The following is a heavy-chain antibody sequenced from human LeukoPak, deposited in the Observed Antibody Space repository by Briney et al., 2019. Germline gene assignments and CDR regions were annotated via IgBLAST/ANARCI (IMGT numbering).Heavy chain of an antibody. Sequence: PGGSLRLSCAASGFTFSSYAMSWVRQAPGKGLEWVSAISGSGGSTYYADSVKARFTITRDNSKNTLYLQVNSLRTEDTAVYYCARSVEPADWTLDPWGQGTLVTVSS. CDR1: GFTFSSYA. CDR2: ISGSGGST. J-gene: IGHJ5*02. D-gene: IGHD2-2*01. V-gene: IGHV3-23*01. CDR3: ARSVEPADWTLDP.